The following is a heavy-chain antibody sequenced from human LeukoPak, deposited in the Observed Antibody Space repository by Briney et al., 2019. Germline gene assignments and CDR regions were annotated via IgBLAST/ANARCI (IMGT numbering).Heavy chain of an antibody. D-gene: IGHD3-10*01. CDR3: ARANTYGSGRFL. Sequence: PSETLSLTCTVSGGSITSYYWSWIRQPAGKGLEWIGHIYISGSTNYNPSLRSRVTISVDTSKNQFSLKLTSVTAADTAVYYCARANTYGSGRFLWGQGTLVTVSS. J-gene: IGHJ4*02. CDR2: IYISGST. CDR1: GGSITSYY. V-gene: IGHV4-4*07.